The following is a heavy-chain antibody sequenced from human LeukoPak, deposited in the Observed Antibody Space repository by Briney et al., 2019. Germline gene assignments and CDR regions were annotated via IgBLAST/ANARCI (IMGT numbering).Heavy chain of an antibody. D-gene: IGHD2-15*01. CDR3: AKQLGYCSDGSCYFPY. Sequence: GGSLRLSCAASGFTFSSSAMSWVRQAPGKGLEWVSAISNNGGYTYYADSVQGRFTISRDNSKSTLWLQMNSLRAEDTAVYYCAKQLGYCSDGSCYFPYWGQGTLVTVSS. CDR2: ISNNGGYT. J-gene: IGHJ4*02. V-gene: IGHV3-23*01. CDR1: GFTFSSSA.